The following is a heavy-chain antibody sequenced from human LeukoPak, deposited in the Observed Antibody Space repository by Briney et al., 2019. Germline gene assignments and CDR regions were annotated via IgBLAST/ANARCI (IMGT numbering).Heavy chain of an antibody. D-gene: IGHD2-2*01. CDR3: ARDSITVSVGAFDI. V-gene: IGHV3-64*01. Sequence: GGSLRLSCAASGFTFSHYAMHWVRQAPGKGLEYGSAISSNGGSTYYAKPVKGRFTISRDNSKNTLYLQMGSLRAEDMGVYDCARDSITVSVGAFDIWGQGTMVIVSS. J-gene: IGHJ3*02. CDR1: GFTFSHYA. CDR2: ISSNGGST.